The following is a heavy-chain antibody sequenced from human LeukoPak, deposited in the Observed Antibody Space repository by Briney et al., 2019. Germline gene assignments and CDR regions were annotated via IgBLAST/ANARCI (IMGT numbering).Heavy chain of an antibody. J-gene: IGHJ4*02. CDR2: IIPIFGTA. CDR1: GYTFTNYG. CDR3: ARDGDDTSGYFSPFDY. V-gene: IGHV1-69*05. D-gene: IGHD3-22*01. Sequence: ASVKVSCKAYGYTFTNYGISWVRQAPGQGLEWMGGIIPIFGTANYAQKFQGRVTITTDESTSTAYMELSSLRSEDTAVYYCARDGDDTSGYFSPFDYWGQGTLVTVSS.